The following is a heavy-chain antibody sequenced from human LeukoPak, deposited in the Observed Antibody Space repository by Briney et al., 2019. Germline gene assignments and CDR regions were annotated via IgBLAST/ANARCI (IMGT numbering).Heavy chain of an antibody. V-gene: IGHV3-23*01. D-gene: IGHD3-10*01. CDR1: GFTFSSYA. CDR2: ISGSGGST. Sequence: GGSLRLSCAASGFTFSSYAMSWVRQAPGKGLEWVSAISGSGGSTYYADSVKGRFTISRDNSKNTLYLQMNSLRAEDTAVYYCAKDPGKAPKSIYYFDYWGQGTLVTVSS. J-gene: IGHJ4*02. CDR3: AKDPGKAPKSIYYFDY.